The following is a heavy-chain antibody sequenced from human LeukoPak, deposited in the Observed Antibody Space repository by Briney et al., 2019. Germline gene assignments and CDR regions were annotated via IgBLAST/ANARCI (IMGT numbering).Heavy chain of an antibody. V-gene: IGHV3-33*01. CDR2: IWYDGSNK. J-gene: IGHJ4*02. D-gene: IGHD3-3*01. Sequence: GRSLRLSCAASGFTLSTYGMHWVSQAPGKGLEWVAVIWYDGSNKYYADSVKGRFTISRDNSKNTLYLQMNSLRAEDTAVYYCARDNYDFWSGYYTNAFDYWGQGTLVTVSS. CDR1: GFTLSTYG. CDR3: ARDNYDFWSGYYTNAFDY.